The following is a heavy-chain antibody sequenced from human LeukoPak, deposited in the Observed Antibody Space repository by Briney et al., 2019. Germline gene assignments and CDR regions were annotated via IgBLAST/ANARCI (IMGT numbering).Heavy chain of an antibody. D-gene: IGHD3-3*01. J-gene: IGHJ5*02. Sequence: PSETLSLTCTVSGGSISSYYWSWIRQPPGKGLEWIGYIYYSGSTNYNPSLKSRVTISVDTSKNQFSLKLSSVTAADTAVYYCARGQYYDFWSGYAPDPWGQGTLVTVSS. CDR3: ARGQYYDFWSGYAPDP. V-gene: IGHV4-59*01. CDR1: GGSISSYY. CDR2: IYYSGST.